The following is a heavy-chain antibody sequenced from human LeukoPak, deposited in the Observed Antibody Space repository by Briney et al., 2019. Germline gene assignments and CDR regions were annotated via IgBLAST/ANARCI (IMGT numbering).Heavy chain of an antibody. CDR3: ARRVAAMYYLDF. D-gene: IGHD6-25*01. J-gene: IGHJ4*02. CDR1: GGSISSSSYY. CDR2: TYYSGST. V-gene: IGHV4-39*01. Sequence: SETLSLTCTVSGGSISSSSYYWGWIRQPPGKGLEWIGSTYYSGSTYYNPSLKSRVTISVDTSNNQFSLKLSSVTAADTAVYYCARRVAAMYYLDFWGQGTLVSVSS.